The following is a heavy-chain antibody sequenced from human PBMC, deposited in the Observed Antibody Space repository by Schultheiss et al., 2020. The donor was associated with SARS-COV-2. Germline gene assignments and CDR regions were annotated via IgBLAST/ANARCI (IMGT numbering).Heavy chain of an antibody. Sequence: SQTLSLTCAVYGASFSSYYWSWIRQPPGKGLEWIGEINHSGGTNYNSSLKSRVTISVATSKNQFSLKLSSVTAADTAVYYCARGGSFRQWLPNNWFDPWGQGTLVTVSS. CDR2: INHSGGT. CDR1: GASFSSYY. D-gene: IGHD6-19*01. J-gene: IGHJ5*02. V-gene: IGHV4-34*01. CDR3: ARGGSFRQWLPNNWFDP.